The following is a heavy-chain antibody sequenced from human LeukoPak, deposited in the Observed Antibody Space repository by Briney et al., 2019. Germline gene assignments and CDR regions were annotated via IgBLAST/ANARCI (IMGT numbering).Heavy chain of an antibody. CDR2: IYYSGST. CDR3: ATDRRSWYPFDY. Sequence: PSETLSLTCTVSGGSISSSSYYWGWIRQPPGKGLEWIGSIYYSGSTYYNPSLKSRVTISVDTSKNQFSLKLSSVTAADTAVYYCATDRRSWYPFDYWGQGTLVTVSS. J-gene: IGHJ4*02. CDR1: GGSISSSSYY. V-gene: IGHV4-39*01. D-gene: IGHD6-13*01.